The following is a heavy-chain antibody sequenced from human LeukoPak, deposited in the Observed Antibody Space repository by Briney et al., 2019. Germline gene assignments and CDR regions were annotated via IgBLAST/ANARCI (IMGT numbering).Heavy chain of an antibody. D-gene: IGHD3-22*01. CDR3: TREENYYDSSGYYYVWDY. CDR2: IRSKAYGGTT. V-gene: IGHV3-49*04. Sequence: PGGSLRLSCTASGFTFGDYAMSWVRQAPGKGLERVGFIRSKAYGGTTEYAASVKGRFTISRDDSKSIAYLQMYSLKTEDTAVYYCTREENYYDSSGYYYVWDYWGQGTLVTVSS. CDR1: GFTFGDYA. J-gene: IGHJ4*02.